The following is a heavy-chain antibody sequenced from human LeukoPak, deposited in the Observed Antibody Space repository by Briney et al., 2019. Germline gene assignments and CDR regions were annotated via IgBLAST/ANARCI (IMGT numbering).Heavy chain of an antibody. CDR3: AREMATIVNQFDY. V-gene: IGHV1-18*01. J-gene: IGHJ4*02. CDR2: ISPYNGNT. Sequence: ASVKVSCKASGYSFTSYGISWVRQAPGQGLEWMGWISPYNGNTNYAQKLQGRVTMTTDTSTTTAYMELRSLRSDDTAVYYCAREMATIVNQFDYWGQGTLVTVSS. CDR1: GYSFTSYG. D-gene: IGHD5-24*01.